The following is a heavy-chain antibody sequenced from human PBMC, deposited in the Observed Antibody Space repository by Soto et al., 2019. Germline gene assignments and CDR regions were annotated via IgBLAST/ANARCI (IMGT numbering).Heavy chain of an antibody. J-gene: IGHJ5*02. CDR1: GASINNYH. Sequence: PSETLSLTCTVSGASINNYHWTWIRQPPGKGLEWIGYIYYSGSTNYNPSLKSRVTISVDTSKNQFSLKLSSVTAADTAVYYCARARRDGYSRNWFDPWGQGTLVTVSS. CDR3: ARARRDGYSRNWFDP. D-gene: IGHD5-18*01. CDR2: IYYSGST. V-gene: IGHV4-59*01.